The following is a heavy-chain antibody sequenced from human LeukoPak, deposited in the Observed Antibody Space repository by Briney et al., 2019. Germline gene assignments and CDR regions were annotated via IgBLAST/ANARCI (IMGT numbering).Heavy chain of an antibody. CDR1: GGTFSSYA. V-gene: IGHV1-69*01. CDR3: VGGEYYYDSSASDAFDI. J-gene: IGHJ3*02. CDR2: IIPIFGTA. Sequence: ASVKVSCKASGGTFSSYAISWVRQAPGQGLEWMGGIIPIFGTANYAQKFQGRVTITADESTSTAYMELSSLRSEDTAVYYCVGGEYYYDSSASDAFDIWGQGTLVTVSS. D-gene: IGHD3-22*01.